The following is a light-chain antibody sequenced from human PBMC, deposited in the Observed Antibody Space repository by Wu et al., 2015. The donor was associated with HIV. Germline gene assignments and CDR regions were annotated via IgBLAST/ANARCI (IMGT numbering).Light chain of an antibody. V-gene: IGKV1-39*01. J-gene: IGKJ3*01. Sequence: DIQMTQSPSSLSASIGDTVTITCRASQNINNFLNWYQQKPGKAPELLISAASNLQSGAPSRFSGSGSGTDFTLTISSLQPEDFAVYWCQQRSNWPRLTFGPGTKVDIK. CDR3: QQRSNWPRLT. CDR1: QNINNF. CDR2: AAS.